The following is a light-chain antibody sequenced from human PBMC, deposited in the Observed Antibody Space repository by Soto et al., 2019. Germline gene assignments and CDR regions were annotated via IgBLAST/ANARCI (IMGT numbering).Light chain of an antibody. Sequence: DIQMTQSPSSLSASVGDRVTITCRASQDISNHLVWFQQKPGKAPKSLISHASNLQSGVPSRFSGSRSGTFYTLTISSLQPEDFAIYYCQQYKSYPVTFGQGTRLEMK. CDR2: HAS. J-gene: IGKJ5*01. CDR3: QQYKSYPVT. CDR1: QDISNH. V-gene: IGKV1-16*01.